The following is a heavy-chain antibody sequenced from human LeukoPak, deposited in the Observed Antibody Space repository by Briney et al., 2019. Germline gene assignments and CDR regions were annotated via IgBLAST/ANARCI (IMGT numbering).Heavy chain of an antibody. CDR3: ARQDSPYSYDSSGYSDY. J-gene: IGHJ4*02. Sequence: PGGSLRLSCLASGYTFSSYSINWVRQAPGKALEWVANMKKDGSEKDYVDSVKGRFTISRDNGKNSLYLQMNSLSAEDTAVYYCARQDSPYSYDSSGYSDYWGQGTLVTVSS. CDR2: MKKDGSEK. D-gene: IGHD3-22*01. V-gene: IGHV3-7*01. CDR1: GYTFSSYS.